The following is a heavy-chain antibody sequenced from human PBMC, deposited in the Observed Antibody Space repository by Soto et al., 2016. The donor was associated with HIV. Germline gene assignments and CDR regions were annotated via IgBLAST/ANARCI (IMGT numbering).Heavy chain of an antibody. CDR3: AKGYFGSGSFENWFDP. D-gene: IGHD3-10*01. CDR2: ISGSDGTI. V-gene: IGHV3-23*01. Sequence: EVQLLESGGGLVQPGGSLRLSCAASGFSFRNYAMSWVRQAPGKGLEWVAIISGSDGTIYYADSVKGRLTISRDNSKNTLFLQMNNLRAEDTAVYYCAKGYFGSGSFENWFDPWGQGTLLTVSS. CDR1: GFSFRNYA. J-gene: IGHJ5*02.